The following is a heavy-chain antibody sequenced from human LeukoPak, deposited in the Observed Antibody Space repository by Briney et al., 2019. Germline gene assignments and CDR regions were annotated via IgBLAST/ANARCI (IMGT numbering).Heavy chain of an antibody. V-gene: IGHV4-39*01. D-gene: IGHD4-17*01. CDR2: IYYTGST. J-gene: IGHJ4*02. CDR1: GGSISSGGYY. Sequence: PSQTLSLTCTVSGGSISSGGYYWSWIRQPPGKGLEWIGSIYYTGSTYYNPSLKSRVTIPVDTSKNQFSLKLSSVTAADTAVYYCASLTVLADYWGQGTLVTVSS. CDR3: ASLTVLADY.